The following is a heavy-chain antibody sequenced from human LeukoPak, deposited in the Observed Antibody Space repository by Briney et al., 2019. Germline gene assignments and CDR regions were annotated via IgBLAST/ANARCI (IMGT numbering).Heavy chain of an antibody. V-gene: IGHV4-59*01. CDR3: ARVLTYCVTDCYSRWFDP. Sequence: SETLSLTCTVSGGSISPYYWSWIRQPPGKGLEWIGYIDYTGSTNYNPSLKSRFTISVDTSKNQFSLKLSSVTAADTAVYYCARVLTYCVTDCYSRWFDPWGQGTLVTVSS. D-gene: IGHD2-21*02. J-gene: IGHJ5*02. CDR2: IDYTGST. CDR1: GGSISPYY.